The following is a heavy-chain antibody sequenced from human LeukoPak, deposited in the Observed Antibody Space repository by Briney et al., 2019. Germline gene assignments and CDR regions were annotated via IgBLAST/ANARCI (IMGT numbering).Heavy chain of an antibody. CDR3: ARDLHGAMRRFDY. Sequence: ASVKVSCKASGYTFTDYFLHWVRQAPGQGLEWMGCINPDSGGTNYARNFQGRVTMTRDTSISTAYMELSRLRSDDTALYYCARDLHGAMRRFDYWGQGALVTVSS. CDR1: GYTFTDYF. D-gene: IGHD2-2*01. V-gene: IGHV1-2*02. J-gene: IGHJ4*02. CDR2: INPDSGGT.